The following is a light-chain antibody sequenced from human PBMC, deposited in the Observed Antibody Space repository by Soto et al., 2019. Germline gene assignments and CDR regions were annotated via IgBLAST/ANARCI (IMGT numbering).Light chain of an antibody. J-gene: IGLJ2*01. CDR1: FSNIGSNT. CDR3: TSWDDSLDGRL. CDR2: SNT. Sequence: QAVVTQSPSASGTPGQRVTISCSGSFSNIGSNTVTWYQHLPGTAPKVLIYSNTQRPSGVPDRFSGSKSGTSAYLAISGLQSEDEADYYCTSWDDSLDGRLFGGGTQLTVL. V-gene: IGLV1-44*01.